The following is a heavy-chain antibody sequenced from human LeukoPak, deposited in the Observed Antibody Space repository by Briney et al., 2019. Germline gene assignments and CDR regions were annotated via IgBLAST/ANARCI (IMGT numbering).Heavy chain of an antibody. Sequence: GGSLRLSCAASGFTFGSYAMSWVRQAPGKGLEWVSGISGSGGSTYYADSVKGRFTISRDNSKNTLFLQMNSLRAEDTALYYCAKGSYYDNSGYYYFDYWGQGTLVTVSS. J-gene: IGHJ4*02. CDR2: ISGSGGST. V-gene: IGHV3-23*01. CDR1: GFTFGSYA. D-gene: IGHD3-22*01. CDR3: AKGSYYDNSGYYYFDY.